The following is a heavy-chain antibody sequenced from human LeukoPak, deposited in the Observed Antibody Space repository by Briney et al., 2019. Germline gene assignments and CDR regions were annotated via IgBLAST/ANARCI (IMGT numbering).Heavy chain of an antibody. V-gene: IGHV1-69*05. Sequence: SVKVSCKASGGTFSSYAISWVRQAPGQGLEWMGGIIPIFGTANYAQKFQGRVTITTDESTSTAYMELSSLRSEDTAVYYCARAPIFGVVAYYFDYWGQGTLVTVSS. CDR2: IIPIFGTA. CDR1: GGTFSSYA. CDR3: ARAPIFGVVAYYFDY. D-gene: IGHD3-3*01. J-gene: IGHJ4*02.